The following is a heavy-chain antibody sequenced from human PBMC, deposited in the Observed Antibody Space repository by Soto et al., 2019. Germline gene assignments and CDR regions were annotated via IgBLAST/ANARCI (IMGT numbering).Heavy chain of an antibody. J-gene: IGHJ6*02. CDR1: GFTFSSYG. D-gene: IGHD1-7*01. CDR3: ARDSWNYGVYYYGMDV. V-gene: IGHV3-33*01. Sequence: GGSLRLSCAASGFTFSSYGMHWVRQAPGKGLEWVAVIWYDGSNKYYADSVKGRFTISRDNSKNTLYLQMNSLRAEDTAVYHCARDSWNYGVYYYGMDVWGQGATVTVSS. CDR2: IWYDGSNK.